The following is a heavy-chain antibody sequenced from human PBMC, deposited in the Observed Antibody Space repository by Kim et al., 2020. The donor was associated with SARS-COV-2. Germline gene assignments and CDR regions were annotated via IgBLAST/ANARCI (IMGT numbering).Heavy chain of an antibody. CDR2: IYYSGST. J-gene: IGHJ5*02. D-gene: IGHD3-22*01. Sequence: SETLSLTCTVSGGSISSSSYYWGWIRQPPGKGLEWIGSIYYSGSTYYNPSLKSRVTISVDTSKNQFSLKLSSVTAADTAVYYCARHGPVENYYDSSGRLGRTNWFDPWGQGTLVTVSS. V-gene: IGHV4-39*01. CDR1: GGSISSSSYY. CDR3: ARHGPVENYYDSSGRLGRTNWFDP.